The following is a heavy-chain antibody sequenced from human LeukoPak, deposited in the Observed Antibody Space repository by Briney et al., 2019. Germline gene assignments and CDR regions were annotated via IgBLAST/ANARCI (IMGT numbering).Heavy chain of an antibody. Sequence: SETLSLTCSVSGVSISSSAYYWGWVRQPPGKGLEWIGSIYYSGNTYYNPSLKSRVTISVDTSKNQFFLKLSSVTAADTALYYCVRHPSAGGGDFYGMDVWGQGTTVTVSS. CDR3: VRHPSAGGGDFYGMDV. CDR2: IYYSGNT. J-gene: IGHJ6*02. D-gene: IGHD2-8*02. CDR1: GVSISSSAYY. V-gene: IGHV4-39*01.